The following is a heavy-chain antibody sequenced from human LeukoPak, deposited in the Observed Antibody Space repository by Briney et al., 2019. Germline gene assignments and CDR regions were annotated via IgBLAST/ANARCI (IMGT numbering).Heavy chain of an antibody. D-gene: IGHD3-10*01. J-gene: IGHJ4*02. V-gene: IGHV3-7*01. CDR1: GFTFGDYA. Sequence: GGSLRLSCTASGFTFGDYAMSWVRQAPGKGLEWVANIKQDGSEKYYVDSVKGRFTISRDNAKNSLYLQMNSLRAEDTAVYYCARVSPYYYGSGSPEQFDYWGQGTLVTVSS. CDR2: IKQDGSEK. CDR3: ARVSPYYYGSGSPEQFDY.